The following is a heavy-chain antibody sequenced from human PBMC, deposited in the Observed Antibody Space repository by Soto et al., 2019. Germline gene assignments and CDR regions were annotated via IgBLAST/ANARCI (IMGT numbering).Heavy chain of an antibody. V-gene: IGHV4-39*01. CDR3: ARLCGSPNFDY. D-gene: IGHD2-21*01. Sequence: PSETLYLTCTVSGDSISSSNYFWGWIRQPPGKGLEWIGTIFYSGSTYYNPSLKSRVTISVDTSKNQFSLKLTSVTAADTALYYCARLCGSPNFDYCGQGTLVTAS. CDR1: GDSISSSNYF. J-gene: IGHJ4*02. CDR2: IFYSGST.